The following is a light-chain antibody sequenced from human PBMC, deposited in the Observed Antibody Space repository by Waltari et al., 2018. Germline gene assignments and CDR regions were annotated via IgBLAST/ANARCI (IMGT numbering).Light chain of an antibody. CDR1: ALPKKN. V-gene: IGLV3-10*01. CDR3: YSADSSGNHKGI. CDR2: EDT. J-gene: IGLJ2*01. Sequence: SYELTQPPSVSVSPGQAARITCSGDALPKKNAYWYQQKSGQAPVLVIYEDTKRPSGFPEGFLGSSSGTMATLTISGAQVEDEADYYCYSADSSGNHKGIFGGGTKVTVL.